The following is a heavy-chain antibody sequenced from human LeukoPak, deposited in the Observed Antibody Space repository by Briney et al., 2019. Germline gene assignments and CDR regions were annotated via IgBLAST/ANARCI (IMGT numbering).Heavy chain of an antibody. CDR3: ARPYYDSSGYHYYYYMDV. Sequence: GASVKVSCKASGYTFTGYYMNWVRQAPGQGLEWMGWINPNSGGTNYAQKFQGRVTMTRDTSISTAYMELSRLRSDDTAVYYCARPYYDSSGYHYYYYMDVWGKGTTVTVSS. J-gene: IGHJ6*03. V-gene: IGHV1-2*02. D-gene: IGHD3-22*01. CDR2: INPNSGGT. CDR1: GYTFTGYY.